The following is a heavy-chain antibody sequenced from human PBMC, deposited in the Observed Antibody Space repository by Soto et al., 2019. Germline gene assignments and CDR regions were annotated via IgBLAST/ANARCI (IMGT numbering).Heavy chain of an antibody. J-gene: IGHJ3*02. CDR1: GYTFTSYS. Sequence: ASVKVSCKASGYTFTSYSMHWVRQAPGQGLEWMGIINPNSGSTSYAQKFQGWVTMTRDTSMSTAYMELSRLRSDDTAVYYCARGRNLAKIIAVAYDAFDIWGQGTMVTVSS. D-gene: IGHD6-19*01. CDR2: INPNSGST. CDR3: ARGRNLAKIIAVAYDAFDI. V-gene: IGHV1-2*04.